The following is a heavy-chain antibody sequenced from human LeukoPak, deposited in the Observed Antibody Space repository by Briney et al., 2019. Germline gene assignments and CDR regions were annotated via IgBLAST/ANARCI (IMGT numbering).Heavy chain of an antibody. V-gene: IGHV3-23*01. CDR2: IFPSGGEI. CDR3: TELGITMIGGV. D-gene: IGHD3-10*02. Sequence: GGSLRLSCEASGFTFSTFAMIWVRQPPGKGLEWVSSIFPSGGEIHYADSVRGRFTVSRDNAKNSLYLQMNSLRAEDTAVYYCTELGITMIGGVWGKGTTVTISS. CDR1: GFTFSTFA. J-gene: IGHJ6*04.